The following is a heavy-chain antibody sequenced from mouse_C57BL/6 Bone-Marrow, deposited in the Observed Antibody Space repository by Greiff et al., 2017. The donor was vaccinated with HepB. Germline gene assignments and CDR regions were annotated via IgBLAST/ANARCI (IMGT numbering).Heavy chain of an antibody. CDR1: GFTFSDYY. CDR2: ISNGGGST. J-gene: IGHJ2*01. CDR3: ARHGGSSPYFDY. Sequence: DVKLQESGGGLVQPGGSLKLSCAASGFTFSDYYMYWVRQTPEKRLEWVAYISNGGGSTYYPDTVKGRFTISRDNAKNTLYLQMSRLKSEDTAMYYCARHGGSSPYFDYWGQGTTLTVSS. D-gene: IGHD1-1*01. V-gene: IGHV5-12*01.